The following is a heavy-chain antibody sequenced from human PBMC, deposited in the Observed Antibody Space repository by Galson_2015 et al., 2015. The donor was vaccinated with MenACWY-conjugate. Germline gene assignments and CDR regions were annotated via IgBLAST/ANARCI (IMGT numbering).Heavy chain of an antibody. J-gene: IGHJ6*02. V-gene: IGHV3-48*04. Sequence: PLRLSCAASGFTFSSYSMNWVRQAPGKGLEWVSYISSSSSTIYYADSVKGRFTISRDNAKNSLYLQMNSLRAEDTAVYYCARAAGTFSVYYYGMDVWGQGTTVTVSS. CDR1: GFTFSSYS. D-gene: IGHD1-1*01. CDR3: ARAAGTFSVYYYGMDV. CDR2: ISSSSSTI.